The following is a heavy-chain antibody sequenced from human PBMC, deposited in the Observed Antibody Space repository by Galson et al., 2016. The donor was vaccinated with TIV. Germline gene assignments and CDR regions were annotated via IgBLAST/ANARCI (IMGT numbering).Heavy chain of an antibody. J-gene: IGHJ4*02. CDR2: IIPIFGSS. CDR3: AKSIGGYSFGYFHS. D-gene: IGHD5-18*01. Sequence: SVKVSCKASGGTFSSYAVSWVRQAPGQGLEWVGGIIPIFGSSDYAQKFQGRVTITTDESTDDSTSTAYMELSSLTSEDTAVYYCAKSIGGYSFGYFHSWGQGTLVTVSS. CDR1: GGTFSSYA. V-gene: IGHV1-69*05.